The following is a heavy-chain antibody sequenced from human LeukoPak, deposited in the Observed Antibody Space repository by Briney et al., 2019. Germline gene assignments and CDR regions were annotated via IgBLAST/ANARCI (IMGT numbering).Heavy chain of an antibody. CDR1: GFTFSKYG. CDR3: ARAAEIPSYDAFDI. CDR2: IWNDRSNK. V-gene: IGHV3-33*01. Sequence: GGSLRLSCAASGFTFSKYGMHWVRQAPGKGLEWVAVIWNDRSNKYCADSVKGRFTISRDNSKNTLYLQMNSLRADDTAVYYCARAAEIPSYDAFDIWGQGTLVTVSS. J-gene: IGHJ3*02. D-gene: IGHD2-2*01.